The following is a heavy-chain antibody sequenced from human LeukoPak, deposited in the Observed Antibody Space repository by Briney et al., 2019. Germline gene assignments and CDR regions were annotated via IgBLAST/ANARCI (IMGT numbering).Heavy chain of an antibody. CDR1: GFTFSSYW. Sequence: GGSLRLSCAASGFTFSSYWMSWVRQAPGKGLEWVANIKQDGSEKYYVDSVKGRFTISRDNAKNSLYLQMNSLRAEDTAVYYCARAGIAAAGTRYYYDSSGYYRLYYFDYWGQGTLVTVSS. CDR2: IKQDGSEK. V-gene: IGHV3-7*01. D-gene: IGHD3-22*01. CDR3: ARAGIAAAGTRYYYDSSGYYRLYYFDY. J-gene: IGHJ4*02.